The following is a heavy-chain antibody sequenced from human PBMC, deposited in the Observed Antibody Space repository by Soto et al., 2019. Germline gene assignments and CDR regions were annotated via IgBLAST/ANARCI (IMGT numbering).Heavy chain of an antibody. J-gene: IGHJ5*02. Sequence: QVHLVESGGGVVQPGRSLRLSCAASGFTFSTFALHWVRQAPGEGLEWVALISHDGRNGKYADSVKGRFTIYRDNSKNTLNMQMDSLRLEDTGVYYCARDGLPDDFRSGGYWFDPWGQGTQFTVSS. CDR3: ARDGLPDDFRSGGYWFDP. CDR1: GFTFSTFA. D-gene: IGHD3-3*01. V-gene: IGHV3-30-3*01. CDR2: ISHDGRNG.